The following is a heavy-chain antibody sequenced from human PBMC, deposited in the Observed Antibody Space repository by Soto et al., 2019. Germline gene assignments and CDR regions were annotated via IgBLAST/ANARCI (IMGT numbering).Heavy chain of an antibody. D-gene: IGHD2-8*01. Sequence: QVQLQESGPGLVKPSETLSLTCTVSGVSISTYYWTWVRQPPGKGLEWIGYLYYSGTTNYNPSLGSRFTLSVDTSKSQLSLELRSVTAADTAVYYCARVRRANGYYYFDYWGQGMLVTVSS. J-gene: IGHJ4*02. CDR1: GVSISTYY. V-gene: IGHV4-59*01. CDR3: ARVRRANGYYYFDY. CDR2: LYYSGTT.